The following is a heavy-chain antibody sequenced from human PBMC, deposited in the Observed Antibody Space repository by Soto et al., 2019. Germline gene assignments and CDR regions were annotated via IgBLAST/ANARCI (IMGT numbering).Heavy chain of an antibody. J-gene: IGHJ6*02. V-gene: IGHV1-69*05. Sequence: QVQLVQSGAEVKKPGSSVTVSCKASGGTFGNSAISWVRQAPGQGLEWMGGIIPIFPTPAYAQKYQGRVTFRPDEXTSTAYMELTSLRSEDTAVYYCARDKDRPQIGGNYYYALDVWGQGTTVTVSS. CDR1: GGTFGNSA. CDR3: ARDKDRPQIGGNYYYALDV. CDR2: IIPIFPTP.